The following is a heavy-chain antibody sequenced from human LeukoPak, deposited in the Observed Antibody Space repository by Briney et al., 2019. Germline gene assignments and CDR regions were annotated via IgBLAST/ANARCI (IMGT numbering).Heavy chain of an antibody. CDR2: INWNGGST. CDR1: GFTFNSYS. CDR3: ARDFTTVVNYFDY. D-gene: IGHD4-23*01. Sequence: GRSLRLSCAASGFTFNSYSMNWVRQAPGKGLEWVSGINWNGGSTGYAGSVKGRFTISRDNAKNSLYLQMNSLRAEDTALYYCARDFTTVVNYFDYWGQGTLVTVSS. J-gene: IGHJ4*02. V-gene: IGHV3-20*04.